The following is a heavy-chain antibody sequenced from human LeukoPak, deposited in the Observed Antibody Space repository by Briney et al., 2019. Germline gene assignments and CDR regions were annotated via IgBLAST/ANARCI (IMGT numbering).Heavy chain of an antibody. D-gene: IGHD2-2*02. CDR2: ISYDGSNK. V-gene: IGHV3-30*03. Sequence: GRSLRLSCAASGFTFSSYGMHWVRQAPGKGLEWVAVISYDGSNKYYADSVKGRFTVSRDNAKNSLYLQMNSLRAEDTAVYYCARDPGHCSSTSCYKFFDYWGQGTLVTVSS. CDR3: ARDPGHCSSTSCYKFFDY. J-gene: IGHJ4*02. CDR1: GFTFSSYG.